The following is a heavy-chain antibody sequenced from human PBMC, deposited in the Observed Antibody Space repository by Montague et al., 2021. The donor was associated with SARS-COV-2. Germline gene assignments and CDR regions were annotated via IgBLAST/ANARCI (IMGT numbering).Heavy chain of an antibody. CDR2: INHSGST. J-gene: IGHJ4*02. CDR3: AREGGWLSDGSYYFDY. D-gene: IGHD3-22*01. Sequence: SETLSLTCAVYGGSFSGYYWSWIRQPPGKGLEWIGEINHSGSTNYNPYLKSRVTISVDTSKNQFSLKLSSVTAADTAVYYCAREGGWLSDGSYYFDYWGQGTLVTVSS. CDR1: GGSFSGYY. V-gene: IGHV4-34*01.